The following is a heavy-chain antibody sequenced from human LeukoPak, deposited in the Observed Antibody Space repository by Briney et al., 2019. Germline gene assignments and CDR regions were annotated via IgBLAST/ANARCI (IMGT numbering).Heavy chain of an antibody. CDR3: AKHRFESGGYHSTD. CDR1: GFTFSSYA. Sequence: GGSLRLSCAASGFTFSSYAMSWVRQAPGKGLAWVSTISGGSGSTYCADSVKGRFTISRDNSKNPLYLQMNSLRDEDTAVYYCAKHRFESGGYHSTDWGQGTLVTVSS. D-gene: IGHD3-22*01. J-gene: IGHJ4*02. V-gene: IGHV3-23*01. CDR2: ISGGSGST.